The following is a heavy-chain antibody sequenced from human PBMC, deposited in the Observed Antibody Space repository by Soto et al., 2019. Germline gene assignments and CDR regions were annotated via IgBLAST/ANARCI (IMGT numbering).Heavy chain of an antibody. Sequence: SETLSLTCTVSGGSISSYYWSWIRQPPGKGLEWIGYIYYSGSTNYNPSLKSRVTISVDTSKNQFSLKLSSVTAADTAVYYCARDPGVEGPYRNDKYYYYCGMDVWGQGTTVTVSS. V-gene: IGHV4-59*01. D-gene: IGHD1-1*01. CDR3: ARDPGVEGPYRNDKYYYYCGMDV. J-gene: IGHJ6*02. CDR1: GGSISSYY. CDR2: IYYSGST.